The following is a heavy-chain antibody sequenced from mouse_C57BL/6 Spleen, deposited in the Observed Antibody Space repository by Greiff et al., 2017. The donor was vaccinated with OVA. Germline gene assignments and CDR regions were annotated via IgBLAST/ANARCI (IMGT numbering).Heavy chain of an antibody. CDR2: IWSGGST. CDR3: ARNWLLWLRQRGNYYAMDY. J-gene: IGHJ4*01. V-gene: IGHV2-2*01. D-gene: IGHD2-2*01. CDR1: GFSLTSYG. Sequence: QVQLKESGPGLVQPSQSLSITCTVSGFSLTSYGVHWVRQSPGKGLEWLGVIWSGGSTDYNAAFISRLSISKDNSKSQVFFKMNSLQADDTAIYYCARNWLLWLRQRGNYYAMDYWGQGTSVTVSS.